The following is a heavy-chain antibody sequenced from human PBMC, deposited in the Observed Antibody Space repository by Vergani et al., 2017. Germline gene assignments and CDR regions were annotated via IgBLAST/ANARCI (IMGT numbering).Heavy chain of an antibody. J-gene: IGHJ4*02. CDR1: GGTFSSYA. V-gene: IGHV1-69*01. D-gene: IGHD3-10*01. Sequence: QVQLVQSGAAVKKPGSSVKVSCKASGGTFSSYAISWVRQAPGQGLEWMGGIIPIFGTANYAQKFQSRVTLTADESTSTAYMELSSLRSEDTAVYYCARGGHYGSGSYYYFDYWGQGTLVTVSS. CDR2: IIPIFGTA. CDR3: ARGGHYGSGSYYYFDY.